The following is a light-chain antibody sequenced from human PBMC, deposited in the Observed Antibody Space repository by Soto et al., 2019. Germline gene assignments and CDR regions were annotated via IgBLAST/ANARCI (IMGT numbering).Light chain of an antibody. Sequence: DIQMTQSPSTLSASVGDSVTITCRASESISSWLAWYQQKPGKAPKLLIYKASSSESGVPSRFSGSGSGTEFTLTISSLQPDDFATYYCQQYNSYLVTFGGGTKVEIK. CDR1: ESISSW. V-gene: IGKV1-5*03. J-gene: IGKJ4*01. CDR3: QQYNSYLVT. CDR2: KAS.